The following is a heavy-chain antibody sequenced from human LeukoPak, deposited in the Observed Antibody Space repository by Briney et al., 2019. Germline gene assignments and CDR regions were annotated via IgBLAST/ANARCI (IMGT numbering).Heavy chain of an antibody. J-gene: IGHJ4*02. CDR1: GGSISSYY. Sequence: PSETLSLTCTVSGGSISSYYWSWNRQPPGKGLGWIGYIYYSGSTNYNPSLKSRVTISVDTSKNQFSLKLSSVTAADTAVYYCATSQAASWQLVPFDYWGQGTLVTVSS. V-gene: IGHV4-59*01. CDR3: ATSQAASWQLVPFDY. CDR2: IYYSGST. D-gene: IGHD6-6*01.